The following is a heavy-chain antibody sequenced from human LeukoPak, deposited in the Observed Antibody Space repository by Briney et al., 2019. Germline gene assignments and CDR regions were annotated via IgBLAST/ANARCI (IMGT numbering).Heavy chain of an antibody. Sequence: EASVKVSCKASGGTFSSYDINWVRQATGQGLEWMGWMNPNSGNTGYAQKFQGRVTITRNTSISTAYMELSSLRSEDTAVYYCARGGNYDFWSGYLGYYYYYMDVWGKGTTVTVSS. CDR3: ARGGNYDFWSGYLGYYYYYMDV. CDR2: MNPNSGNT. J-gene: IGHJ6*03. CDR1: GGTFSSYD. D-gene: IGHD3-3*01. V-gene: IGHV1-8*03.